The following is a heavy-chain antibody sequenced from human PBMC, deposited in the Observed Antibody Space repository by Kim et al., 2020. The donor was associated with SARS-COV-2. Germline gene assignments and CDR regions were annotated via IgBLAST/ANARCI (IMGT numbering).Heavy chain of an antibody. J-gene: IGHJ4*02. CDR2: INAGNGNT. V-gene: IGHV1-3*01. CDR3: ARDSLIWFGELSTLFDY. D-gene: IGHD3-10*01. Sequence: ASVKVSCKASGYTFTSYAMHWVRQAPGQRLEWMGWINAGNGNTKYSQKFQGRVTITRDTSASTAYMELSSLRSEDTAVYYCARDSLIWFGELSTLFDYWGQGTLVTVSS. CDR1: GYTFTSYA.